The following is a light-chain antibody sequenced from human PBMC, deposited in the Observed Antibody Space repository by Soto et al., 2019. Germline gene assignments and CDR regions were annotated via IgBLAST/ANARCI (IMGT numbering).Light chain of an antibody. CDR2: DAS. Sequence: DIQMTQSPSTLSASVGDRVTITCRASQSISSWLAWYQQKPGRAPKVLIFDASSLESGVPSRFSGSGSATEFTLTISSLQPDDFATYYCLQHNSYPLTFGQGTKVNIK. J-gene: IGKJ1*01. CDR1: QSISSW. CDR3: LQHNSYPLT. V-gene: IGKV1-5*01.